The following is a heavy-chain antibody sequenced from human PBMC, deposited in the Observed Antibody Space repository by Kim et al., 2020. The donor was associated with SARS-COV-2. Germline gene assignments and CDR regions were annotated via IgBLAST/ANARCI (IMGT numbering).Heavy chain of an antibody. Sequence: SVKVSCKASGGTFSSYAISWVRQAPGQGLEWMGRIIPILGIANYAQKFQGRVTITPDKSTGTAFMELSSLRPEDTAGYYCPRGPYSIVSDYWGQGPLVT. J-gene: IGHJ4*02. D-gene: IGHD1-26*01. CDR1: GGTFSSYA. CDR3: PRGPYSIVSDY. CDR2: IIPILGIA. V-gene: IGHV1-69*04.